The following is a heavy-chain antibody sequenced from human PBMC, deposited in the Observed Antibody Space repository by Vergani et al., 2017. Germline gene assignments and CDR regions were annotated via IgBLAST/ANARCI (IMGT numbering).Heavy chain of an antibody. D-gene: IGHD3-9*01. CDR1: GGTFSSYA. J-gene: IGHJ4*02. CDR3: AREGYYDILTGYYPNPPFDY. Sequence: QVQLVQSGAEVKKPGSSVKVSCKASGGTFSSYAISWVRQAPGQGLEWMGGIIPIFGIANYAQKFQGRVTITAAKSTSTAYMELSSLSSEDTAVYYCAREGYYDILTGYYPNPPFDYWGQGTLVTVSS. CDR2: IIPIFGIA. V-gene: IGHV1-69*17.